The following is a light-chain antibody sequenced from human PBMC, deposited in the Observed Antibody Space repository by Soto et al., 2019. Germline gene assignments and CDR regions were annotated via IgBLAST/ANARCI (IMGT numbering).Light chain of an antibody. CDR1: QGFSSY. Sequence: DIQLTQSPSFLSASVGDRVTITCRASQGFSSYLAWYQQKPGKAPNLLISAASTLQSGVPSRFSGSGSGTEFTLTINSLQPEDFATYYCQQVKSYPLTFGGGTKVEIK. CDR3: QQVKSYPLT. J-gene: IGKJ4*01. CDR2: AAS. V-gene: IGKV1-9*01.